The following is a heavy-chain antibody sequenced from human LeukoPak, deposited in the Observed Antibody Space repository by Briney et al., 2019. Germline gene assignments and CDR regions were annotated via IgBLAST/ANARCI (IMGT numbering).Heavy chain of an antibody. V-gene: IGHV3-30*02. D-gene: IGHD5-18*01. Sequence: DSVKGRFTISRDNSKNTLYLQMNSLRAEDTAVYYCAKYWSYGSYSPGYWGQGTLVTVSS. J-gene: IGHJ4*02. CDR3: AKYWSYGSYSPGY.